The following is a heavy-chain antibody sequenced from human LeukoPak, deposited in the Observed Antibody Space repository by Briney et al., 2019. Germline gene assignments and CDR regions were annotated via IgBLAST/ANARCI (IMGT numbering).Heavy chain of an antibody. Sequence: QPGRSLRLSCAASAFTFRTYGMHWVRQAPGKGLEWVAVISFDANNKYYADSVKGRFTISRDNSKNTLYLQMNSLRAEDTAVYYRAKDRHPARTDGYYFDYWGQGTLVTVSS. CDR2: ISFDANNK. CDR3: AKDRHPARTDGYYFDY. J-gene: IGHJ4*02. V-gene: IGHV3-30*18. CDR1: AFTFRTYG. D-gene: IGHD1-14*01.